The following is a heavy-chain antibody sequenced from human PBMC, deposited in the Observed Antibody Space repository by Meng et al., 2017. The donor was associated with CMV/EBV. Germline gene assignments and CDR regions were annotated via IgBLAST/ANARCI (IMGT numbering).Heavy chain of an antibody. CDR3: ARALVRTSPPDY. D-gene: IGHD6-6*01. CDR1: GFTFSDYY. Sequence: GGSLRLSCAASGFTFSDYYMSWIRQAPGKGLEWVSYISSSGSTIYYADSVKGRFTISRDNAKNSLYLQMTSLRADDTAVYCCARALVRTSPPDYWGQGTLVTVSS. CDR2: ISSSGSTI. V-gene: IGHV3-11*04. J-gene: IGHJ4*02.